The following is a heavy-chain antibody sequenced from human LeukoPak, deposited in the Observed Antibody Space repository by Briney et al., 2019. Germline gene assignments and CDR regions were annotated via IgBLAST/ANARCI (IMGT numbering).Heavy chain of an antibody. CDR3: ARLIRYFDWFPFDY. V-gene: IGHV4-59*08. CDR1: GGSISSYY. Sequence: SETLSLTCTVSGGSISSYYWSWLRQPPGKGLERIGHIYYSGSTNYNPSLKSRVTISVDTSKNQFSLKLSSVTAADTAVYYCARLIRYFDWFPFDYWGRGTLVTVSS. J-gene: IGHJ4*02. CDR2: IYYSGST. D-gene: IGHD3-9*01.